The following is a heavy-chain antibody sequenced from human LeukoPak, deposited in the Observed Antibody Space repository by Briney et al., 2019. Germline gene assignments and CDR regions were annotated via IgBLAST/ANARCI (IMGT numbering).Heavy chain of an antibody. V-gene: IGHV3-23*01. CDR2: ISGSGGST. CDR3: AKGNKVVVVEGYYFDY. CDR1: GFTFSSYT. J-gene: IGHJ4*02. D-gene: IGHD2-15*01. Sequence: GGSLRLSCAGSGFTFSSYTMTWVRQAPGKGLEWVSTISGSGGSTYYADSVKGRFTISRDNSKNTLYLQMNSLRAEDTAVYYCAKGNKVVVVEGYYFDYWGQGTLVTVSS.